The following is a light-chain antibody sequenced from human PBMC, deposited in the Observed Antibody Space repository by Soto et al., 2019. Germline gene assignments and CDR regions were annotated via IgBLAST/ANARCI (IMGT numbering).Light chain of an antibody. V-gene: IGKV1-5*01. CDR1: QNINAW. Sequence: DIQMTQSPSTLSASVGDGVTVTCRTSQNINAWLAWYQQRPGQAPKLLIYDASTVQSGVPSRFSGSGSGTEFTLTISSQQPDDSATYYCQHYSLYSPWTLGQGTKV. CDR3: QHYSLYSPWT. J-gene: IGKJ1*01. CDR2: DAS.